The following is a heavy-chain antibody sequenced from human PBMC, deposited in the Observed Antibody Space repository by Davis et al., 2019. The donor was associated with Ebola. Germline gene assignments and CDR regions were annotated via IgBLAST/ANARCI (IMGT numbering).Heavy chain of an antibody. Sequence: AASVKVSCKASGYTFTSYGISWVRQAPGQGLEWLGWISAYNGNTNYAQKLQGRVTMTTDTSTSTAYMELRSLRSNDPAVYYCARADYYDSSGYYYYYGMDVWGQGTTVTVSS. J-gene: IGHJ6*02. CDR3: ARADYYDSSGYYYYYGMDV. CDR2: ISAYNGNT. D-gene: IGHD3-22*01. CDR1: GYTFTSYG. V-gene: IGHV1-18*01.